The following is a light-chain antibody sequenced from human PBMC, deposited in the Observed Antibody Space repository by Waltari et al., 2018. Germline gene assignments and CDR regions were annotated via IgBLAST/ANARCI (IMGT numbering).Light chain of an antibody. CDR1: RSVSSN. J-gene: IGKJ1*01. Sequence: EVVMTRSPATLSVSPGERATLSCRASRSVSSNVAWYQQKPGQAPRLLISDASTRATGIPARFSGSGSGTEFTLTIGSLQSEDSAVYYCQQYHIWWTFGQGTKVEIK. CDR2: DAS. CDR3: QQYHIWWT. V-gene: IGKV3-15*01.